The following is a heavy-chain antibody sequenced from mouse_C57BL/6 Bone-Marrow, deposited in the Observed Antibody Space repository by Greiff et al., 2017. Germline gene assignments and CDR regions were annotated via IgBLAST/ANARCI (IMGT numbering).Heavy chain of an antibody. J-gene: IGHJ4*01. CDR1: GFTFSSYA. Sequence: EVKLVESGEGLVKPGGSLKLSCAASGFTFSSYAMSWVRQTPEKRLEWVAYISSGGDYIYYADTVKGRFTISRDNARNTLYLQMSSLKSEDTAMYYCIREGNSNPYAMDYWGQGTSVTVSS. D-gene: IGHD2-5*01. CDR2: ISSGGDYI. V-gene: IGHV5-9-1*02. CDR3: IREGNSNPYAMDY.